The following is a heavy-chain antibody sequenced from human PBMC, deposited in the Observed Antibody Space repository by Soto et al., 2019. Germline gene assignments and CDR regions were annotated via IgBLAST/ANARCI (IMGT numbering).Heavy chain of an antibody. V-gene: IGHV4-59*08. CDR3: ARHGYSSSWEDYYYYMDV. J-gene: IGHJ6*03. CDR2: IYYSGST. CDR1: GGSISSYY. Sequence: SETLSLTCTVSGGSISSYYWSWIRQPPGKGLEWIGYIYYSGSTNYNPSLKSRVTISVDTSKNQFSLKLSSVTAADTAVYYCARHGYSSSWEDYYYYMDVWGKGTTVTVSS. D-gene: IGHD6-6*01.